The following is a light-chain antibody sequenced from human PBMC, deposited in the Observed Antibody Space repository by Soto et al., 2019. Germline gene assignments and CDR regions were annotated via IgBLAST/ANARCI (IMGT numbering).Light chain of an antibody. CDR1: QSISSY. Sequence: DIQMTESPSSLSASVGNRVTITCRASQSISSYLNWYQQKPGKAPKLLIYAASSLQSGVPSRFSGSGSGTQFTLTISSLKTEDFATYYCQEANTLPITFGQGTRLEIK. CDR2: AAS. CDR3: QEANTLPIT. J-gene: IGKJ5*01. V-gene: IGKV1-39*01.